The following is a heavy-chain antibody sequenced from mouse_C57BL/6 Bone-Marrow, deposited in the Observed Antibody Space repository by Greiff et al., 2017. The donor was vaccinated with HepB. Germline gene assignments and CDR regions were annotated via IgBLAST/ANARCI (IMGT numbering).Heavy chain of an antibody. J-gene: IGHJ3*01. V-gene: IGHV14-1*01. D-gene: IGHD2-10*01. CDR3: TPYYGKEAWFAY. CDR1: GFNIKDYY. Sequence: VQLQQPGAELVRPGASVKLSCTASGFNIKDYYMHWVKQRPEQGLEWIGRIDPEDGDTEYAPKFQGKATMTADTSSNTAYLQLSSLTSEDTAVYYCTPYYGKEAWFAYWGQGTLVTVSA. CDR2: IDPEDGDT.